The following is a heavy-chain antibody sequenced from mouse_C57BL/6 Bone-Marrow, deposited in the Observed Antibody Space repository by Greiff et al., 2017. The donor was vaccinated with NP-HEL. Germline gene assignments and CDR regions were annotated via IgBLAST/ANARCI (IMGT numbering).Heavy chain of an antibody. CDR3: ARGGPAWFAY. Sequence: EVKLVESGGGLVKPGGSLKLSCAASGFTFSDYGMHWVRQAPEKGLEWVAYISSGSSTIYYADPVKGRFTISRDNAKNTLFLQMTSLRSEDTAMYYCARGGPAWFAYWGQGTLVTVSA. CDR2: ISSGSSTI. CDR1: GFTFSDYG. J-gene: IGHJ3*01. V-gene: IGHV5-17*01.